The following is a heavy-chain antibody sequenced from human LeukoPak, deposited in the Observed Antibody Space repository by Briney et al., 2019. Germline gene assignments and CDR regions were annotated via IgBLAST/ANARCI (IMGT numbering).Heavy chain of an antibody. V-gene: IGHV1-2*06. J-gene: IGHJ4*02. CDR2: INPNSGGT. CDR3: ARTSSSWYNSFDY. CDR1: GYTFTGYY. D-gene: IGHD6-13*01. Sequence: ASVKVSCKASGYTFTGYYMHWVRQAPGQGLEWMGRINPNSGGTNYAQKFQDRVTMTRDTSISTAYMELSRLRSDDTAVYYCARTSSSWYNSFDYWGQGTLVTVSS.